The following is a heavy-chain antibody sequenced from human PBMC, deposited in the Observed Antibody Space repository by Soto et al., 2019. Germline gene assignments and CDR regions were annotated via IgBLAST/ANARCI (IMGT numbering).Heavy chain of an antibody. V-gene: IGHV3-21*01. D-gene: IGHD6-13*01. Sequence: LRLSCAASGFTFSSYSMNWVRQAPGKGLEWVSSISSSSSYIYYADSVKGRFTISRDNAKNSLDLQMNSLRAEDTAVYYCARVKKQLAPKHPPDAVDIWGQGTMVTV. CDR2: ISSSSSYI. CDR3: ARVKKQLAPKHPPDAVDI. CDR1: GFTFSSYS. J-gene: IGHJ3*02.